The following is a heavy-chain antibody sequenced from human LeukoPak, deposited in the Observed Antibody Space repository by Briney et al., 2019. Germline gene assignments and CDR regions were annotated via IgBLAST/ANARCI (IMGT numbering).Heavy chain of an antibody. CDR1: GYTFTGYY. Sequence: ASMKVSCKASGYTFTGYYMHWVRQAPGQGLEWMGWINPNSGGTNYAQKFQGWVTMTRDTSISTAYMELSRLRSDDTAVYYCARGYCTNGVCRYYFDYWGQGTLVTVSS. D-gene: IGHD2-8*01. V-gene: IGHV1-2*04. CDR3: ARGYCTNGVCRYYFDY. CDR2: INPNSGGT. J-gene: IGHJ4*02.